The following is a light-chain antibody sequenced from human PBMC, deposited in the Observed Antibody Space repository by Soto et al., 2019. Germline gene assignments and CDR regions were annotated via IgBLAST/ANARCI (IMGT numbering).Light chain of an antibody. CDR3: QQYNDWPPKQYT. V-gene: IGKV3-15*01. J-gene: IGKJ2*01. CDR2: GAS. CDR1: QSVSSN. Sequence: EIVMTQSPATLSVSPGERATLSCRASQSVSSNLAWNKQKPGQAPRLLIYGASTRATGIPARFSGSGSGTEFTLTISSPPSEDFAAYYCQQYNDWPPKQYTFGQGTKLEIK.